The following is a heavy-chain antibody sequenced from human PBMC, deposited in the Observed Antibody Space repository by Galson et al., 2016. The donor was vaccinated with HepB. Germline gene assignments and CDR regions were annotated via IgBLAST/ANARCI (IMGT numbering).Heavy chain of an antibody. J-gene: IGHJ4*02. CDR1: GFTFSSYG. V-gene: IGHV3-30*18. Sequence: LRLSCAASGFTFSSYGMHWVRQAPGKGLEWVAFISYDGSNKKYAGSVKGRFTISRDNSKKTLYLQMNSLRAEDTAVYYCAKDRSGRFYFPSGDFDYWGQGALVTVSS. D-gene: IGHD2/OR15-2a*01. CDR3: AKDRSGRFYFPSGDFDY. CDR2: ISYDGSNK.